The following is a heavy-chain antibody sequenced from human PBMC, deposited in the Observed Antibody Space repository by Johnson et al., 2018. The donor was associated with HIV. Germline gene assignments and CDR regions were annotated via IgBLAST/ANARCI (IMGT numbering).Heavy chain of an antibody. CDR3: AKDSSRYYDSRGAFDI. J-gene: IGHJ3*02. CDR1: WFTVSSNY. Sequence: VQLVETGGGLIQPGGSLRLSCAASWFTVSSNYMSWVRQAPGKGLEWVSIIYSGGSTYYADSVKGRLTNSRDNSKNTVYLHMSNLRAEDTAVYYCAKDSSRYYDSRGAFDIWGQGTMVTVSS. D-gene: IGHD3-22*01. CDR2: IYSGGST. V-gene: IGHV3-53*02.